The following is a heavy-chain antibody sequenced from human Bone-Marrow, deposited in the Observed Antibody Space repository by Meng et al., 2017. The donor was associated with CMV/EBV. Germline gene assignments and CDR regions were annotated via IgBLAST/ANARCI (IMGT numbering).Heavy chain of an antibody. D-gene: IGHD3-22*01. CDR2: IQDHGGDQ. CDR3: AKDLLPKDLQVNYGVDV. Sequence: GGSLRLSCAASGFTFSKYGMNWVRQAPGQGLEWVAFIQDHGGDQYYAGSVKGRFTISRDNSKNTLYLQMTSLRAEDTAVYYCAKDLLPKDLQVNYGVDVWGQGTTV. CDR1: GFTFSKYG. J-gene: IGHJ6*02. V-gene: IGHV3-30*02.